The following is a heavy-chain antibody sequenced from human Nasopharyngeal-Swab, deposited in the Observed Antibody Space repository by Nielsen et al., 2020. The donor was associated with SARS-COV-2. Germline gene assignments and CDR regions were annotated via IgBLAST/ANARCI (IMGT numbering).Heavy chain of an antibody. Sequence: SGPTLVKPTQTLTLTCTFSGFSLSTSRMCVSWIRQPPGKALEWLALIGWDDDKYYSTSLKTRLTISKDTSKNQVVLTIANMDPVDTATYYCARTRMSSSHTTLYYYYYGMDVWGQGTTVTVSS. D-gene: IGHD6-13*01. CDR1: GFSLSTSRMC. CDR2: IGWDDDK. CDR3: ARTRMSSSHTTLYYYYYGMDV. J-gene: IGHJ6*02. V-gene: IGHV2-70*01.